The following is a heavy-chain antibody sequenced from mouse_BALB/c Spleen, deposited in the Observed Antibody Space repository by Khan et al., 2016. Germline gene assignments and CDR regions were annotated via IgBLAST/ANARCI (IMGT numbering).Heavy chain of an antibody. Sequence: VQLQQSGPELVKPGASVKVSCKASGYAFTNYNIYWVKQSHGRSLEWIGYVDPYNGDTGYNQKFKVKATLTVDKSSSTAYMHLNSLTSEDSSVYYCTRRGSHYFGSNLFVYWGQGTLVTVSA. D-gene: IGHD1-1*01. J-gene: IGHJ3*01. CDR3: TRRGSHYFGSNLFVY. V-gene: IGHV1S135*01. CDR1: GYAFTNYN. CDR2: VDPYNGDT.